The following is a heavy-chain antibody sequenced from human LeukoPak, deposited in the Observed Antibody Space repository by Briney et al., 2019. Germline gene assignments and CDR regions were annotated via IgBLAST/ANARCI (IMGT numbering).Heavy chain of an antibody. D-gene: IGHD2-21*02. CDR2: IIPILGIA. J-gene: IGHJ3*02. V-gene: IGHV1-69*04. Sequence: SVKVSCKASGGTFSSYAISWVRQAPGQGLEWMGRIIPILGIANYAQKFQGRVTITADKSTSTAYMELSSLRSEDTAVYYCARVRGGLAYCGGDCYSRAFDIWGQGTMVTVSS. CDR3: ARVRGGLAYCGGDCYSRAFDI. CDR1: GGTFSSYA.